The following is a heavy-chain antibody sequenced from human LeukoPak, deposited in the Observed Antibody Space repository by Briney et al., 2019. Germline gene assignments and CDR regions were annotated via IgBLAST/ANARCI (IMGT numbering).Heavy chain of an antibody. Sequence: SETLSLTCTVSGGSISSSSYYWGWIRQPPGKGLEWIGSIYYSGSTYYNPSLKSRVTISVDTSKNQFSLKLSSVTAADTAVYYCARGRGYYDSSGYYRYWGQGTLVTVSS. CDR2: IYYSGST. D-gene: IGHD3-22*01. CDR3: ARGRGYYDSSGYYRY. J-gene: IGHJ4*02. V-gene: IGHV4-39*07. CDR1: GGSISSSSYY.